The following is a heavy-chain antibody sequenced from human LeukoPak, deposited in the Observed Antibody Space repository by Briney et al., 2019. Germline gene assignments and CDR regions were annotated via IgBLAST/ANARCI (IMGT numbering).Heavy chain of an antibody. V-gene: IGHV3-48*03. CDR2: ISSSGSTI. Sequence: GGSLRLSCAASGFTFSSYEMNWVRQAPGKGLEWVSYISSSGSTIYYADSVKGRFTNSRDNAKNSLYLQMNSLRAEDTAVYYCARDPPYDSSGYNYYYGMDVWGQGTTVTVSS. CDR3: ARDPPYDSSGYNYYYGMDV. D-gene: IGHD3-22*01. J-gene: IGHJ6*02. CDR1: GFTFSSYE.